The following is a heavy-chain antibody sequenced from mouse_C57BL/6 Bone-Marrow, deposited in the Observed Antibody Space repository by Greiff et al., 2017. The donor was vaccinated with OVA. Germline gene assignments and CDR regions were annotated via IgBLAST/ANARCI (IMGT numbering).Heavy chain of an antibody. CDR2: IDPENGDT. V-gene: IGHV14-4*01. CDR3: TTGGYDRCAY. CDR1: GFNIKDDY. J-gene: IGHJ3*01. D-gene: IGHD2-2*01. Sequence: EVQLQQSGAELVRPGASVKLSCTASGFNIKDDYMHWVKQRPEQGLEWIGWIDPENGDTEYASKFQGKATITADTSSNTAYLQLSSLTSEDTAVYYCTTGGYDRCAYWGQGTLVTVAA.